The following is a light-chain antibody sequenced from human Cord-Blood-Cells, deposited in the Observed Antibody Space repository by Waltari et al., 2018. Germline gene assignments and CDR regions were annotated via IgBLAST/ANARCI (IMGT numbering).Light chain of an antibody. J-gene: IGKJ1*01. CDR3: QQYYSTPWT. V-gene: IGKV4-1*01. Sequence: DIVMTQSPDSLAGSPGERATINCKSSPSVLYSSNNKNYLAWYQQKPGQPPKLLIYWASTRESGVPDRFSGSGSGTDFTLTISSLQAEDVAVYYCQQYYSTPWTFGQGTKVEIK. CDR1: PSVLYSSNNKNY. CDR2: WAS.